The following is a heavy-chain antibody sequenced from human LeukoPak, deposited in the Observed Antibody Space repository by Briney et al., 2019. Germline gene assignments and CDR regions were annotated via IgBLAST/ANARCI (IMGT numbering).Heavy chain of an antibody. J-gene: IGHJ4*02. CDR1: GGSFSGYY. CDR3: ARSNYYDSSGYSLFDY. Sequence: SETLSLTCAVYGGSFSGYYWSWIRQPPGKGLEWIGEINHSGSTDYNPSLKSRVTISVDTSKNQFSLKLSSVTAADTAVYYCARSNYYDSSGYSLFDYWGQGTLVTVSS. V-gene: IGHV4-34*01. D-gene: IGHD3-22*01. CDR2: INHSGST.